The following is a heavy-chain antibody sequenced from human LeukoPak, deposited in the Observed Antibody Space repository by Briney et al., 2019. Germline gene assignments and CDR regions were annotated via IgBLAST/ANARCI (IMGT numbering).Heavy chain of an antibody. Sequence: ASVKVSCKASGYTFTCHYLHWVRQAPGQGLEWMGWINPNTGATTYAQRFQGRVTLTRDTSISTAYMDLSRLRPDNTAVYYCASVGVVADYGLDVWGQGTTVTVSS. J-gene: IGHJ6*02. CDR3: ASVGVVADYGLDV. D-gene: IGHD2-15*01. CDR2: INPNTGAT. V-gene: IGHV1-2*02. CDR1: GYTFTCHY.